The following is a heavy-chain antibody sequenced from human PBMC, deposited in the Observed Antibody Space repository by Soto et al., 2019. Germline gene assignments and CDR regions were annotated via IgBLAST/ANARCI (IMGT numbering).Heavy chain of an antibody. J-gene: IGHJ5*01. Sequence: GGSLRLSCAASGFTFSSYAMRWVRQAPGKGLEWVSAISGSGGSTYYADSVKGRFTISRDNCKNTVYVQMNNLRADDTALYYCAKNSGWFDSGGQGTLVTVSS. V-gene: IGHV3-23*01. CDR1: GFTFSSYA. D-gene: IGHD3-10*01. CDR3: AKNSGWFDS. CDR2: ISGSGGST.